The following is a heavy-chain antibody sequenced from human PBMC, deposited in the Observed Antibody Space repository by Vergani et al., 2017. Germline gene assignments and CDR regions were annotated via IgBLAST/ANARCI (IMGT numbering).Heavy chain of an antibody. J-gene: IGHJ5*02. CDR3: ARDGGIVVVPARFDP. V-gene: IGHV1-69*08. CDR1: GGTFSSYT. CDR2: IIPILGIA. Sequence: QVQLVQSGAEVKKPGSSVKVSCKASGGTFSSYTISWVRQAPGQGLEWMGRIIPILGIANYAQKFQGRVTITADESTSTAYMELSSLRSEDTAVYYCARDGGIVVVPARFDPRGQGTLVTVSS. D-gene: IGHD2-2*01.